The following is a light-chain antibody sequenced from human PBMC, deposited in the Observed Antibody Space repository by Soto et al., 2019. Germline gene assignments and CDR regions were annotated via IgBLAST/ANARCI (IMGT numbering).Light chain of an antibody. J-gene: IGLJ2*01. CDR3: GTWDSSLSAVV. CDR1: STNIGNNY. V-gene: IGLV1-51*01. CDR2: DNN. Sequence: QSVLTQPPSVSAAPGQKVTISCTGSSTNIGNNYVSWYQQHPGTDPNLLMYDNNKQPSGIPYRFSGSKSGTSATLGITGLQTGDEADYYCGTWDSSLSAVVFGGGTKLTVL.